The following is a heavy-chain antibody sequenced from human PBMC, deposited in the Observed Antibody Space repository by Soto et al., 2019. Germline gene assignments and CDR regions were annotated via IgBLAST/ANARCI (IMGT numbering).Heavy chain of an antibody. D-gene: IGHD5-18*01. CDR3: ARSGYSYGPHPLLY. CDR1: GGSISSGGYY. J-gene: IGHJ4*02. CDR2: IYYSGST. V-gene: IGHV4-31*03. Sequence: QVQLQESGPGLVKPSQTLSLTCTVSGGSISSGGYYWSWIRQHPGKGLEWIGYIYYSGSTYYNPSLKSRVTISVDTSKIQCSLKLSSVTAADTAVYYCARSGYSYGPHPLLYWGQGTLVTVSS.